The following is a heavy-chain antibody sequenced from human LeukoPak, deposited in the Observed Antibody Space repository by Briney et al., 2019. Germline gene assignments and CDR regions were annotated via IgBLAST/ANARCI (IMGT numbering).Heavy chain of an antibody. Sequence: GGSLRLSCAASGFTFDDYAMHWVRQAPGKGLEWVSGISWNSGSIGYADSVKGRFTISRDNAKNSLYLQINSLRAEDTALYYCAKSPAAGTRDWYSYLWGRGTLVTLTS. V-gene: IGHV3-9*01. D-gene: IGHD6-13*01. CDR2: ISWNSGSI. J-gene: IGHJ2*01. CDR3: AKSPAAGTRDWYSYL. CDR1: GFTFDDYA.